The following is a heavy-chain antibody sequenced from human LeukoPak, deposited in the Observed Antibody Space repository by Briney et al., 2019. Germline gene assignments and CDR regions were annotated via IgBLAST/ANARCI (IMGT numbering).Heavy chain of an antibody. Sequence: GGALRLSCAVPGFPFSSYWMTWVRRAPGKGLERVASIKKDGSEKYYEDSVKGRFTISRDNAKNSLYLQMNSLRAEDTAVYYCARQSRGRLYVFDYWGQGTLVTVSS. D-gene: IGHD2-8*01. CDR1: GFPFSSYW. J-gene: IGHJ4*02. V-gene: IGHV3-7*05. CDR2: IKKDGSEK. CDR3: ARQSRGRLYVFDY.